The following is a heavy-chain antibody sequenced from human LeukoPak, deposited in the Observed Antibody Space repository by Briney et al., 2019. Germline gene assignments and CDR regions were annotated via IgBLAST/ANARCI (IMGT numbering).Heavy chain of an antibody. Sequence: SETLSLTCTVSGGSISSRTYYWAWIRQPPGKVLEWIGRIFYTGTTHYNPPLKSRVTISVDTSKTQFSLKVNSVTAADTAVHYCARRDRTEAAGYDYWGQGTLVTVSS. J-gene: IGHJ4*02. CDR1: GGSISSRTYY. CDR2: IFYTGTT. D-gene: IGHD6-13*01. V-gene: IGHV4-39*01. CDR3: ARRDRTEAAGYDY.